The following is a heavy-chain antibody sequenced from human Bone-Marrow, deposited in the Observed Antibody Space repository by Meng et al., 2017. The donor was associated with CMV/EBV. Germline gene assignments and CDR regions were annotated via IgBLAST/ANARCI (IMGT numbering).Heavy chain of an antibody. D-gene: IGHD2-2*01. V-gene: IGHV3-30*02. Sequence: GGSLRLSCAASGFTFSSYGMSWVRQAPGKGLDWVAFIRYDGGNKYYADAVKGRFTISRDNSRKMLYLQMNSLRAADTAVYYCARDYALGYCSSTSCYARYYFDYWGQGTLVTVSS. CDR3: ARDYALGYCSSTSCYARYYFDY. CDR1: GFTFSSYG. CDR2: IRYDGGNK. J-gene: IGHJ4*02.